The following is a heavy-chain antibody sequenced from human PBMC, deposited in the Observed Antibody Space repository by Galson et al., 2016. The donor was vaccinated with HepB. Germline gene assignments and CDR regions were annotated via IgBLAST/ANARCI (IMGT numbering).Heavy chain of an antibody. J-gene: IGHJ6*02. CDR2: ITGDGVTT. CDR3: VKDMEEPDYINYDAAGGQESFSHHAMDV. V-gene: IGHV3-43*02. D-gene: IGHD4-11*01. Sequence: SLRLSCAASGFMFHDCAMHWVRRAPGKGLEWVSSITGDGVTTYCAGSVRGRFTISRDNSQKSLTLQLNSLTTEDSAIYYCVKDMEEPDYINYDAAGGQESFSHHAMDVWGQGTTVTVS. CDR1: GFMFHDCA.